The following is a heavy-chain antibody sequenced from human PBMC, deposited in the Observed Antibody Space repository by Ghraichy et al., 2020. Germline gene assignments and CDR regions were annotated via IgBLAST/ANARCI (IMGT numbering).Heavy chain of an antibody. CDR1: GFTVSSNY. CDR2: IYSGGST. J-gene: IGHJ4*02. D-gene: IGHD3-22*01. V-gene: IGHV3-53*01. Sequence: GESLNISCAASGFTVSSNYMSWVRQAPGKGLEWVSVIYSGGSTYYADSVKGRFTISRDNSKNTLYLQMNSLRAEDTAVYYCARAPGGVGVVIRYWGQGTLVTVSS. CDR3: ARAPGGVGVVIRY.